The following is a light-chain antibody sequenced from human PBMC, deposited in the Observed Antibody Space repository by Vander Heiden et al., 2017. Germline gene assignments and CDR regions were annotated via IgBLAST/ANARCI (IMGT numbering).Light chain of an antibody. CDR3: QQNYSTPLT. CDR1: QGISSY. CDR2: AAS. J-gene: IGKJ4*02. V-gene: IGKV1-39*01. Sequence: IQMTQSPSSLSASVGDRVTITCRASQGISSYLNWYQQKPGKAPKLLIYAASSLQSGVPSRFSGSGSGTDFTLTISSLQPEDVATYYCQQNYSTPLTFGEGTKVEIK.